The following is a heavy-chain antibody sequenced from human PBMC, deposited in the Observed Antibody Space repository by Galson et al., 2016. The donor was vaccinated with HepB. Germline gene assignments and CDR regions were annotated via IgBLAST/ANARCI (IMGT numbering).Heavy chain of an antibody. J-gene: IGHJ3*02. CDR1: GFTFSSYA. D-gene: IGHD2-2*02. V-gene: IGHV3-23*01. CDR3: ARGRTTSCNSAFDI. Sequence: SQRLSCAASGFTFSSYAMSWVRQAPGKGLEWVSVISGSGASTYYADSVKGRFTISRGNSKNTLYLQVNSLRVEDTAIYYCARGRTTSCNSAFDIWGQGTMVTVSS. CDR2: ISGSGAST.